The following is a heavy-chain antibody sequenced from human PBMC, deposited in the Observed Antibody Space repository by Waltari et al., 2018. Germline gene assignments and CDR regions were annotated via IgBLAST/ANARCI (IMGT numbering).Heavy chain of an antibody. D-gene: IGHD6-13*01. CDR3: ARLSSSSWYFDY. V-gene: IGHV4-34*01. CDR1: GGSFSGYY. CDR2: INHSGST. J-gene: IGHJ4*02. Sequence: QVQLQQWGAGLLKPSETLSLTCAVYGGSFSGYYWSWTRQPPGKGLEWIGEINHSGSTYYNPSLKSRVTISVDTSKNQFSLKLSSVTAADTAVYYCARLSSSSWYFDYWGQGTLVTVSS.